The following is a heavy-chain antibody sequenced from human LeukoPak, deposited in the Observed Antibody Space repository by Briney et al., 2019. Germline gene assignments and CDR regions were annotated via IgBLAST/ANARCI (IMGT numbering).Heavy chain of an antibody. V-gene: IGHV1-69*05. CDR1: GGTFSSYA. D-gene: IGHD1-26*01. J-gene: IGHJ5*02. CDR3: ARDRIVGATTGWFDP. Sequence: ASVKDSCKASGGTFSSYAISWVRQAPGQGLEWMGGIIPIFGTANYAQKFQGRVTITTDESTSTAYMELSSLRSEDTAVYYCARDRIVGATTGWFDPWGQGTLVTVPS. CDR2: IIPIFGTA.